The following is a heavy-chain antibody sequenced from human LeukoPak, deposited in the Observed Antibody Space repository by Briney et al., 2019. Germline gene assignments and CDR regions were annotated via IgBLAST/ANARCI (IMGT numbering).Heavy chain of an antibody. CDR3: ARVIRAAPVKGYFDY. V-gene: IGHV3-23*01. CDR2: ISGSGGST. Sequence: GGSLRLSCAPSGFIFSNYALSWVRQAPGKGLEGASSISGSGGSTYNADSVKGGFTISRDSAKNTQYVQMNSLRAEDTAIYYCARVIRAAPVKGYFDYWGQGTLVTVSS. D-gene: IGHD6-13*01. J-gene: IGHJ4*02. CDR1: GFIFSNYA.